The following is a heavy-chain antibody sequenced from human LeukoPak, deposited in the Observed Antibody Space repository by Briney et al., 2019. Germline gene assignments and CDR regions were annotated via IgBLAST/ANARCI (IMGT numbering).Heavy chain of an antibody. J-gene: IGHJ1*01. V-gene: IGHV3-66*01. CDR2: FYDDGTT. CDR3: AMTTVTMTEYFQH. CDR1: GFTVISNY. D-gene: IGHD4-17*01. Sequence: GGSLRLPCAASGFTVISNYMSWVRQAPGKGLEWVSVFYDDGTTYYADSVKGRFTISRDNSKNTLYLQMSSLRAEDTAVYYCAMTTVTMTEYFQHWGLGALVTVSS.